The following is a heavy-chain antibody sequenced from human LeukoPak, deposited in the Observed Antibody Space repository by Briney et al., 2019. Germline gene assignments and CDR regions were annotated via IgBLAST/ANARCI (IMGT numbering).Heavy chain of an antibody. Sequence: GGSLRLSCAASGFTFSSYAMSWVRQVPGKGLEWVSAISGSGGSTYYADSVKGRFTISRDNSKNTLYLQMNSLRAEDTAVYYCAKDLRIAAAGIYFDYWGQGTLVTVSS. CDR1: GFTFSSYA. V-gene: IGHV3-23*01. D-gene: IGHD6-13*01. CDR2: ISGSGGST. CDR3: AKDLRIAAAGIYFDY. J-gene: IGHJ4*02.